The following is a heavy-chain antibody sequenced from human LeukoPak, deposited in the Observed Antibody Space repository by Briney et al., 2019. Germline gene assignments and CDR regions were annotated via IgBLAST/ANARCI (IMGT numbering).Heavy chain of an antibody. V-gene: IGHV3-30*02. CDR2: IRYDGSNK. J-gene: IGHJ4*02. Sequence: GGSLRLSCGASGFTFSSYGMHWVRQAPGKGLEWVAFIRYDGSNKYYADSVKGRFTISRDNSKNTLYLQMKSLRAEDTAVYYCARTRYYYNSRSYGAPYYFDYWGQGTLVTVSS. CDR3: ARTRYYYNSRSYGAPYYFDY. CDR1: GFTFSSYG. D-gene: IGHD3-10*01.